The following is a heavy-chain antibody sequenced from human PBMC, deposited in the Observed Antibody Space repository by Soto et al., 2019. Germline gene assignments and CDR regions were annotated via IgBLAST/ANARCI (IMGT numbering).Heavy chain of an antibody. CDR1: GYSFTSYD. D-gene: IGHD4-4*01. J-gene: IGHJ6*03. CDR3: ARAPFLQYFYMDV. V-gene: IGHV1-8*01. Sequence: ASXKVSCKASGYSFTSYDINWVRQATGQGLEWMGWMNPNSGNTDYTQKFQGRVTMTRDTSKSTAYMELSSLRSEDTAVYYCARAPFLQYFYMDVWGKGTTVTVSS. CDR2: MNPNSGNT.